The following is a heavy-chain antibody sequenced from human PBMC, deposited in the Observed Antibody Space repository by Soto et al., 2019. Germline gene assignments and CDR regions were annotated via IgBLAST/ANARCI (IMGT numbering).Heavy chain of an antibody. CDR3: AVTWIQTGYNWFDP. CDR1: GGSISSRSYY. V-gene: IGHV4-39*01. J-gene: IGHJ5*02. CDR2: IYYSGST. D-gene: IGHD5-18*01. Sequence: PSETLSLTCTVSGGSISSRSYYWGWIRQPPGKGLEWIGSIYYSGSTYYNPSLKSRVTISVDTSKNQFSLKLSSVTAADTAVYYCAVTWIQTGYNWFDPWGQGTLVTVSS.